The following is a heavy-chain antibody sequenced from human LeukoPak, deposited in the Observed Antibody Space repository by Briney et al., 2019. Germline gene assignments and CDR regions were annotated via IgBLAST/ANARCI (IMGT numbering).Heavy chain of an antibody. Sequence: GASVKVSCKASGYTFTGYYMHWVRQAPGQGLEWMGIINPSGGSTTYAQKFQGRVTMTRDTSTSTVYMELSSLRSEDTVVYYCARAYDSFSGMDVWGQGTTVTVSS. CDR1: GYTFTGYY. CDR2: INPSGGST. J-gene: IGHJ6*02. V-gene: IGHV1-46*01. D-gene: IGHD5-12*01. CDR3: ARAYDSFSGMDV.